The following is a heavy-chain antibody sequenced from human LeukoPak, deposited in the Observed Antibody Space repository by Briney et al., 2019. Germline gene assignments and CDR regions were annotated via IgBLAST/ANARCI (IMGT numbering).Heavy chain of an antibody. J-gene: IGHJ6*02. CDR2: ISAYNGNT. Sequence: ASVKVSCKASGYTFTSYRISWVRQAPGQGLEWMGWISAYNGNTNYAQKLQGRVTMTTDTSTSTAYMELRSLRSDDTAVYYCARDSRAVAGSYYYGMDVWGQGTTVTVSS. D-gene: IGHD6-19*01. CDR3: ARDSRAVAGSYYYGMDV. CDR1: GYTFTSYR. V-gene: IGHV1-18*01.